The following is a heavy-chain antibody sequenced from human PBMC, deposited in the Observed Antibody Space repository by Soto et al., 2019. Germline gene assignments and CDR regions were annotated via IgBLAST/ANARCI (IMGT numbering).Heavy chain of an antibody. CDR1: GYTFTTNW. J-gene: IGHJ4*02. CDR3: ARGSGYHNY. D-gene: IGHD5-12*01. Sequence: PGESLKISCKGSGYTFTTNWIAWVRQMPGKGLERMGIIYPSDSDTRYSPSFQGQVTISVDKSISTAYLQWSSLKASDSAMYYCARGSGYHNYWGQGTLVTVSS. CDR2: IYPSDSDT. V-gene: IGHV5-51*01.